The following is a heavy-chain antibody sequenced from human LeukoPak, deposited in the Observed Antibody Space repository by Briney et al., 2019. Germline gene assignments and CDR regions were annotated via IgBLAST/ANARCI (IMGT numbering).Heavy chain of an antibody. V-gene: IGHV4-39*07. CDR2: IYYSGTT. CDR3: AKGAGGFSYYNWFDP. CDR1: GGSISSSPYY. Sequence: SETPSLTCTVSGGSISSSPYYWGWIRQPPGKGLEWIGSIYYSGTTHYNPSLESRVTISVDTSKNQFSLKLASVTAADTAIYYCAKGAGGFSYYNWFDPWGQGTLVTVSS. J-gene: IGHJ5*02. D-gene: IGHD5-18*01.